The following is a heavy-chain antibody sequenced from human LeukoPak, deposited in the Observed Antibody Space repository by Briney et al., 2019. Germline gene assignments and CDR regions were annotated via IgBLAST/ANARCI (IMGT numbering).Heavy chain of an antibody. CDR1: GGSISSHY. J-gene: IGHJ5*02. D-gene: IGHD3-22*01. CDR3: ARLYDSSAYTNWLDP. CDR2: IYYSGST. V-gene: IGHV4-59*11. Sequence: SETLSLTCTVSGGSISSHYWSWIRQPPGKGLEWIGYIYYSGSTKYNPSLKSRVTISVDTSKNQFSLKLSSVTAADTAVYYCARLYDSSAYTNWLDPWGQGILVTVSS.